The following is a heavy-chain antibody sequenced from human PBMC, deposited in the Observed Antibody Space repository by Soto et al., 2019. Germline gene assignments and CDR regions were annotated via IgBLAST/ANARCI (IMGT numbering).Heavy chain of an antibody. V-gene: IGHV3-72*01. Sequence: EVQVVESGGGLVQPGGSLRLSCAGSGFSISDHYMDWVRQAPGKGLEWVGRSRNRAKKYTTEYAASVKGRFTISRDDSKNSLYLQMNSLKTDEDTAVYYCVRMSAAASNAFDIWGQGTMVTVSS. CDR3: VRMSAAASNAFDI. J-gene: IGHJ3*02. CDR1: GFSISDHY. CDR2: SRNRAKKYTT. D-gene: IGHD6-13*01.